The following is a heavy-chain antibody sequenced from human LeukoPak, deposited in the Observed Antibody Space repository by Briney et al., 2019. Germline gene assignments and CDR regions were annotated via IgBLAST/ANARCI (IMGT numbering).Heavy chain of an antibody. Sequence: GGSLRLSCAASGLTFSSYAMSWARQAPGKGLEWVSHITGSGDTTYYGDPVKGRFTISRDNSKNTLYLQMSSLRAEDTAVYYRARDFRPGLVPSFDYWGQGTLVTVSS. D-gene: IGHD3/OR15-3a*01. J-gene: IGHJ4*02. CDR2: ITGSGDTT. CDR3: ARDFRPGLVPSFDY. CDR1: GLTFSSYA. V-gene: IGHV3-23*01.